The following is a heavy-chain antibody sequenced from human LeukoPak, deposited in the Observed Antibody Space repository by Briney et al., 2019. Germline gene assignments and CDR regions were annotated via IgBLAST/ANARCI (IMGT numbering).Heavy chain of an antibody. Sequence: ASVKVSCKASGYTFTGYYMHWVRQAPGQGLEWMGWINPNSGNTNYAQKLQGRVTMTTDTSTSTAYMELRSLRSDDTAVYYCAYSGSYHNNWFDPWGQGTLVTVSS. D-gene: IGHD1-26*01. J-gene: IGHJ5*02. CDR1: GYTFTGYY. CDR2: INPNSGNT. V-gene: IGHV1-18*04. CDR3: AYSGSYHNNWFDP.